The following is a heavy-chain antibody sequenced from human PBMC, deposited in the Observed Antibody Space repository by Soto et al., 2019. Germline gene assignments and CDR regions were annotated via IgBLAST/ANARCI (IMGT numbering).Heavy chain of an antibody. CDR3: ARRDDYVAAFDI. J-gene: IGHJ3*02. Sequence: SVKVSCKASGGTFSSYTIIWVRQAPGQGLEWMGRIIPILGIANYAQKFQGRVTITADKSTSTAYMELSSLRSEDTAVYYCARRDDYVAAFDIWGQGTMVTVSS. V-gene: IGHV1-69*02. D-gene: IGHD4-17*01. CDR2: IIPILGIA. CDR1: GGTFSSYT.